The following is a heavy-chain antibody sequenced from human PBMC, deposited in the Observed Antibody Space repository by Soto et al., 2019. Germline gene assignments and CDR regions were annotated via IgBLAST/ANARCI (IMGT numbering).Heavy chain of an antibody. D-gene: IGHD3-3*01. V-gene: IGHV4-34*01. J-gene: IGHJ6*03. CDR1: GGSFSGYY. Sequence: QVQLQQWGAGLLKPSETLSLTCAVYGGSFSGYYWSWIRQPPGKGLEWIGEINHSGSTNYNPSLKSRVTISGDTSKNQFSLKLSSVTAADTAVYYCARGGSTIFGVVISYYYYYMDVWGKGTTVTVSS. CDR3: ARGGSTIFGVVISYYYYYMDV. CDR2: INHSGST.